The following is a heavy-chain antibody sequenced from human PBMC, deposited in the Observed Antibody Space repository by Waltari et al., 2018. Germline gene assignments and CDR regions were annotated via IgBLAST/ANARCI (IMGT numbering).Heavy chain of an antibody. CDR2: IRRDGSQA. CDR1: GLTLRNYW. Sequence: EEQLVESGGGLVQPGGSLGLSWEGSGLTLRNYWMGWVRQAPGKGLEWVANIRRDGSQANYVDSVKGRFTISRDNAKKSLYLQMNSLRAEDTGVYYCARESTASNEGVWGQGTLVTVSS. CDR3: ARESTASNEGV. V-gene: IGHV3-7*01. D-gene: IGHD4-17*01. J-gene: IGHJ4*02.